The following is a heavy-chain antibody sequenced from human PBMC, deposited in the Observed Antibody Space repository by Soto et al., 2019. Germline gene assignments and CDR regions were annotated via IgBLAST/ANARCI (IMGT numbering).Heavy chain of an antibody. CDR2: IYYSGST. V-gene: IGHV4-59*01. CDR1: VGSISSYY. CDR3: ARVSCELLQGVISF. Sequence: PETLSVTYTVSVGSISSYYWSWIRQPPGKGLEWIGYIYYSGSTNYNPSLKSRVTISVDTSKNQFSLKLSSVTAADTAVYYCARVSCELLQGVISFWGQRNTVTGSS. J-gene: IGHJ6*02. D-gene: IGHD1-26*01.